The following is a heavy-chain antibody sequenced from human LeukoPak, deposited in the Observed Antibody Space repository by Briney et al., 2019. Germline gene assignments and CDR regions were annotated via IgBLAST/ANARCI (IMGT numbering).Heavy chain of an antibody. D-gene: IGHD3-10*01. Sequence: SETLSLTCTVSGGSISSSIYYWGWIRQPPVKGLEWIGSIYYSGSTYYNPSLKSRVTISVDTSKNQFSLKLSSVTAADTAVYYCARHHYYGSGRFDYWGQGTLVTVSS. J-gene: IGHJ4*02. CDR3: ARHHYYGSGRFDY. CDR1: GGSISSSIYY. CDR2: IYYSGST. V-gene: IGHV4-39*01.